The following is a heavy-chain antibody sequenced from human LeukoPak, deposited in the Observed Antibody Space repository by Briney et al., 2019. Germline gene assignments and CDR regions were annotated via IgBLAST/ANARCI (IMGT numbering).Heavy chain of an antibody. D-gene: IGHD3-22*01. V-gene: IGHV1-2*02. CDR1: GYTFTGYY. J-gene: IGHJ5*02. CDR2: INPNSGGT. Sequence: ASAKVSCKASGYTFTGYYMHWVRQAPGQGLEWMGWINPNSGGTNYAQKFQGRVTMTRDTSISTAYMELSRLRSDDTAVYYCASLYYDSSGYLNWFDPWGQGTLVTVSS. CDR3: ASLYYDSSGYLNWFDP.